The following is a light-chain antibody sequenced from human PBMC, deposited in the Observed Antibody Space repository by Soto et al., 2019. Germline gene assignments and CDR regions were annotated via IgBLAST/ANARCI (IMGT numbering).Light chain of an antibody. CDR3: QQYENYWT. CDR2: DAS. Sequence: DIKMSPSPPTLSATVGDIVIITFRASHSISSWLAWYQHKPGKAPKLLIYDASNLDSGVPSRFSGSGSGTEFSLTISNLQPDDCATYYCQQYENYWTVGQGTKVDI. J-gene: IGKJ1*01. CDR1: HSISSW. V-gene: IGKV1-5*01.